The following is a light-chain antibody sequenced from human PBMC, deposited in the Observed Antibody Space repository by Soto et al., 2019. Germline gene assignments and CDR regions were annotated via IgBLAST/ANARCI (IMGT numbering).Light chain of an antibody. J-gene: IGKJ1*01. CDR1: QTISSW. CDR2: KAS. V-gene: IGKV1-5*03. CDR3: QLYNSYSEA. Sequence: DIQMTQSPSTLSGSVGDRVTITCRASQTISSWLAWYQQKPGKAPKLLIYKASTLKSGVPSRFSGSGSGTEVTLTISILQPDDFATYYCQLYNSYSEAFGQGTKVELK.